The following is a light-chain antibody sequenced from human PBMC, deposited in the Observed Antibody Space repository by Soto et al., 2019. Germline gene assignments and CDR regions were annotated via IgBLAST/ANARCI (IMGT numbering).Light chain of an antibody. J-gene: IGKJ3*01. CDR3: QQGNSFPFT. Sequence: DIQMTQSPSSLSASVGDRVTITCRAGQNIGMSLNWFQQKPGRAPKLLIYAASSLQSGVSSRFSGSGSGTDFTLTISSLQPEDFATYYCQQGNSFPFTFGPGTKVDIK. CDR1: QNIGMS. CDR2: AAS. V-gene: IGKV1-39*01.